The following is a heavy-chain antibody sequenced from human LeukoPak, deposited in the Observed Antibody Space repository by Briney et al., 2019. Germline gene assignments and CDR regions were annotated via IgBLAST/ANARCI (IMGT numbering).Heavy chain of an antibody. CDR1: GYTFTSYY. J-gene: IGHJ4*02. CDR3: ARPYYYGSGSYYEDY. CDR2: INPSSGGT. Sequence: ASVKVSCKASGYTFTSYYMHWVRQAPGQGLEWMGWINPSSGGTNYAQKFQGRVTMTRDTSISTAYMELSRLRSDDTAVYYCARPYYYGSGSYYEDYWGQGTLVTVSS. D-gene: IGHD3-10*01. V-gene: IGHV1-2*02.